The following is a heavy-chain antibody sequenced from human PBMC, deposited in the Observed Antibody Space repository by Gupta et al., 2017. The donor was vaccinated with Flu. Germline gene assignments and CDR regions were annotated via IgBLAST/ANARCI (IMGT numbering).Heavy chain of an antibody. CDR1: DGSITTVRYS. CDR2: FYYSGST. Sequence: QAELQESGPGLVKSSETLSLSCTISDGSITTVRYSWRWIRQHPGKGMEYSGYFYYSGSTYYNPALKSRGTISVDTSKKQYSLKLRSGNAADTAVYYCAGEGCSRPTGRFDYWGQGTLVTGSS. D-gene: IGHD2-2*01. V-gene: IGHV4-31*03. J-gene: IGHJ4*02. CDR3: AGEGCSRPTGRFDY.